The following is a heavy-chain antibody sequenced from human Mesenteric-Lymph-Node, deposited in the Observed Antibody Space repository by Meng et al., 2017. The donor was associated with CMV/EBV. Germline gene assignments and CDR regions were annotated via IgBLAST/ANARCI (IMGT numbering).Heavy chain of an antibody. CDR1: EGAVSSSSSY. D-gene: IGHD3-10*01. V-gene: IGHV4-61*01. Sequence: NVAEGAVSSSSSYWSWVRRPPGKGREWMGHMYCSGGTDNNRSLTSRVTILVDTSKNQFSLNLNSVTAADTAVYYCTRVKGRTGYFDSWGQGTLVTVSS. J-gene: IGHJ4*02. CDR3: TRVKGRTGYFDS. CDR2: MYCSGGT.